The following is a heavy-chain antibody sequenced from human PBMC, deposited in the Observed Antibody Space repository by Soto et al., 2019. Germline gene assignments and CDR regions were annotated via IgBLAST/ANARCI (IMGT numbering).Heavy chain of an antibody. D-gene: IGHD3-3*01. Sequence: GGSLRLSCAASGFTFSSYAMSWVRQAPGKGLEWVSAISGSGGSTYYADSVKGRFTISRDNSKNTLYLQMNSLRAEDTAVYYCAKARRNDFRSGSSGYYYGMDVWGQGTTVTVSS. V-gene: IGHV3-23*01. J-gene: IGHJ6*02. CDR2: ISGSGGST. CDR1: GFTFSSYA. CDR3: AKARRNDFRSGSSGYYYGMDV.